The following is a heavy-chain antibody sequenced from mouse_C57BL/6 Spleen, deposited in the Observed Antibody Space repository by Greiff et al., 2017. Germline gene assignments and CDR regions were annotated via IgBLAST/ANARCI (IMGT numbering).Heavy chain of an antibody. J-gene: IGHJ1*03. CDR2: INPSNGGT. Sequence: QVQLQQPGTELVKPGASVKLSCKASGYTFTIYWMHWVKQRPGQGLEWIGNINPSNGGTNYNEKFKSKATLTVDKSSSTAYMQLSSLTSEDSAVYYCARDYGSSSYWYFDVWGTGTTVTVSS. CDR1: GYTFTIYW. CDR3: ARDYGSSSYWYFDV. D-gene: IGHD1-1*01. V-gene: IGHV1-53*01.